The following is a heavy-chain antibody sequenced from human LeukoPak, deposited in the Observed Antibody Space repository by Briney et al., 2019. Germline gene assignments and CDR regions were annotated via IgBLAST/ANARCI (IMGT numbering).Heavy chain of an antibody. CDR2: MNHNSGNT. D-gene: IGHD2-21*02. J-gene: IGHJ6*02. CDR3: ARAYCGGDCYSPYYYGMDV. Sequence: ASVKVSCKASGSTFTSYDINWGRQATGPGLEWMGWMNHNSGNTGYAQNFHARVTMTRNTTISTAYMELGSLRSQHAAVYYCARAYCGGDCYSPYYYGMDVWGQGTTVTVSS. V-gene: IGHV1-8*01. CDR1: GSTFTSYD.